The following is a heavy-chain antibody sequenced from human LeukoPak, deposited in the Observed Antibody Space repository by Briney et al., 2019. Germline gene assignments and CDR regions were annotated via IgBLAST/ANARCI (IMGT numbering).Heavy chain of an antibody. CDR3: ARKNYCSGGSCYSRGWFDP. CDR2: IDPNGGGT. D-gene: IGHD2-15*01. CDR1: GYTSTVYY. Sequence: ASVKVSCKASGYTSTVYYIHWVRQAPGQGLEWMGWIDPNGGGTKYAQKFQGRVTMTRDTSISTAYMELSRLRSDDTAVYYCARKNYCSGGSCYSRGWFDPWGQGTLVTVSS. V-gene: IGHV1-2*02. J-gene: IGHJ5*02.